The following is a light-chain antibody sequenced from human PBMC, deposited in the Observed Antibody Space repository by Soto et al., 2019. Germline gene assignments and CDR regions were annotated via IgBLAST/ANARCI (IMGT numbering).Light chain of an antibody. V-gene: IGKV3-20*01. Sequence: GSPSVSQEEKATLSCRASQSVSNNYLAWYQQKPGQAPRLLIYGASSRPTGIPDRVSGSGSGTDFTLSISRLEPEDFAVYYCQQYGNSPWTFGQGTRVDIK. J-gene: IGKJ1*01. CDR2: GAS. CDR3: QQYGNSPWT. CDR1: QSVSNNY.